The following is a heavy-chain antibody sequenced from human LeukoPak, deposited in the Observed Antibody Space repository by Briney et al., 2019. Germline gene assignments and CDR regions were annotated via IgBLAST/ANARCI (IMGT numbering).Heavy chain of an antibody. D-gene: IGHD4-17*01. V-gene: IGHV3-30*02. CDR3: AKSRRTTVTHAGMDV. J-gene: IGHJ6*04. Sequence: AGGSLRLSCAASGFTFSSYDMHWVRQAPGKGLEWVAFIWSDGSNKYYADSVKGRFTMSRDNSKNTLYLQMNSLRAEDTAVYYCAKSRRTTVTHAGMDVWGTGTTVTISS. CDR1: GFTFSSYD. CDR2: IWSDGSNK.